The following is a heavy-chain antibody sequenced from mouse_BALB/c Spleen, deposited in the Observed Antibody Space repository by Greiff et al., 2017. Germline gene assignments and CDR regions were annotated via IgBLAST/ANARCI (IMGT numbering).Heavy chain of an antibody. V-gene: IGHV14-3*02. Sequence: EVQLQQSGAELVKPGASVKLSCTASGFNIKDTYMHWVKQRPEQGLEWIGRIDPANGNTKYDPKFQDKATITADTSSNTAYLQLSSLTSEDTAVYYCATASGTRYAMDYWGQGTSVTVSS. J-gene: IGHJ4*01. CDR3: ATASGTRYAMDY. CDR2: IDPANGNT. CDR1: GFNIKDTY. D-gene: IGHD4-1*01.